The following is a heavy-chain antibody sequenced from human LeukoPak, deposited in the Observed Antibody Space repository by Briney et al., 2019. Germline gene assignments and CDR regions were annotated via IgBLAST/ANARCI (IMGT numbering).Heavy chain of an antibody. V-gene: IGHV1-2*02. Sequence: ASVKVSCKASGYTFTGYYMHWVRQAPGQGLEWMGWINPNSGGTNYAQKFQGRVTMTTDTSTSTAYMELRSLRSDDTAIYYCARTDGGYSYPYGIDYWGQGSLVTVSS. CDR2: INPNSGGT. J-gene: IGHJ4*02. CDR1: GYTFTGYY. CDR3: ARTDGGYSYPYGIDY. D-gene: IGHD4-23*01.